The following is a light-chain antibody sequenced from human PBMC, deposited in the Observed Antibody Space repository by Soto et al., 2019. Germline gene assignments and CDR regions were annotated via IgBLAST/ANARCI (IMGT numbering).Light chain of an antibody. CDR2: DAS. V-gene: IGKV3-20*01. CDR3: QQYGDSPVT. CDR1: QSVNSY. Sequence: EIVMTQSPGTLSSSPGERATLSCRASQSVNSYLAWYQQKPGQAPRLLISDASDRATGIPDRFSGSGSGTDFTLTISRLVPEDFAVYYCQQYGDSPVTFGQGTKVDIK. J-gene: IGKJ1*01.